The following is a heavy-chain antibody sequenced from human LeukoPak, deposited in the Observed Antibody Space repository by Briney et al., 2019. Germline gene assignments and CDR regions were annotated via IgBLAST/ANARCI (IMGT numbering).Heavy chain of an antibody. CDR1: GYTFTGYY. J-gene: IGHJ4*02. CDR3: ARSYSSGFDY. Sequence: ASVKVSCKASGYTFTGYYMHWVRQATGQGLEWMGWMNPNSGNTGYAQKFQGRVTMTRNTSISTAYMELSSLRSEDTAVYYCARSYSSGFDYWGQGTLVTVSS. CDR2: MNPNSGNT. V-gene: IGHV1-8*02. D-gene: IGHD6-19*01.